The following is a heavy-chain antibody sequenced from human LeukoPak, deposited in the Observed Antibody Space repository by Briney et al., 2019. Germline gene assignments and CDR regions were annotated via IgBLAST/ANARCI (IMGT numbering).Heavy chain of an antibody. D-gene: IGHD6-13*01. CDR3: ARDWPTIAAAGTIPEYFQH. Sequence: PGGSLRVSCAAPGFTFSSYSMNGVRQGPGEGLEWVSYISSRSSTIYYADSVKGRFTISRDNAKNSLYLQMNSLRAEDTAVYYCARDWPTIAAAGTIPEYFQHWGQGTLVTVSS. J-gene: IGHJ1*01. CDR1: GFTFSSYS. CDR2: ISSRSSTI. V-gene: IGHV3-48*01.